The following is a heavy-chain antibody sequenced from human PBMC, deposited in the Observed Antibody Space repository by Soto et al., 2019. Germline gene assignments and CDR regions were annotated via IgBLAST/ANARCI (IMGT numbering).Heavy chain of an antibody. CDR2: ISPYNGDT. V-gene: IGHV1-18*01. CDR1: GYTFTLFG. Sequence: QVQLVQSGAEVKKPGASVKVSCTTSGYTFTLFGITWVRQAPGQGHEWMGWISPYNGDTKYAEKLEGRVTLTTDTSTDTAYMELTSLTSDYTAEYYCARGGQYRYFDYWGQGTLVTVSS. CDR3: ARGGQYRYFDY. D-gene: IGHD2-2*02. J-gene: IGHJ4*02.